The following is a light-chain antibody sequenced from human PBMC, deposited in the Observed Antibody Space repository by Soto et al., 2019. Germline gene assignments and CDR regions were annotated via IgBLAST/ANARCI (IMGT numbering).Light chain of an antibody. CDR1: QSISNY. Sequence: DIQMTQSPSSLSASVGDRVTITCRASQSISNYLNWYQQKPGKAPKLLIYAASSLQSGVPSRFSGRGSGTDFTLTISSLQPEDFATYYCQQSYSTPTFGQGTKLEIK. CDR3: QQSYSTPT. CDR2: AAS. J-gene: IGKJ2*01. V-gene: IGKV1-39*01.